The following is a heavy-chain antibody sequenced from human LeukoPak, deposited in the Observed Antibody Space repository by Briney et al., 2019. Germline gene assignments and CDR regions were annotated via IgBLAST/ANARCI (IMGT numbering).Heavy chain of an antibody. V-gene: IGHV3-30*02. CDR1: GLTFSSYG. J-gene: IGHJ4*02. D-gene: IGHD3-22*01. CDR2: IRYDGSNK. Sequence: PGGSLRLSCAASGLTFSSYGMHWVRPAPGKRLEWVAFIRYDGSNKYYADSVKCRFTISRDNSKNTLYLQMNSLRAEDTAVYYCAKAQYYDSSGNDYWGQGTLVTVSS. CDR3: AKAQYYDSSGNDY.